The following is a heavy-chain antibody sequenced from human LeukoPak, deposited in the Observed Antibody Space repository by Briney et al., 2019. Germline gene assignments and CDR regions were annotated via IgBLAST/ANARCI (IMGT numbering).Heavy chain of an antibody. CDR2: MNPNSGNT. Sequence: ASVKVSCKASGYTFTSYDINWVRQATGQGLEWMGWMNPNSGNTGYAQKFQGRGTMTRNTSISTAYMELSSLRSEDTAVYYCARGDFIAVAGTDYYYGMDVWGQGTTVTVSS. J-gene: IGHJ6*02. CDR3: ARGDFIAVAGTDYYYGMDV. CDR1: GYTFTSYD. D-gene: IGHD6-19*01. V-gene: IGHV1-8*01.